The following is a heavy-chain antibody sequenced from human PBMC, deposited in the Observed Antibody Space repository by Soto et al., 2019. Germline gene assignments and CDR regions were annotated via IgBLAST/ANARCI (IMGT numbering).Heavy chain of an antibody. D-gene: IGHD4-17*01. V-gene: IGHV1-18*01. CDR1: GYTFTSYG. Sequence: QVQLVQSGAEVKKPGASVKVSCKASGYTFTSYGISWVRQAPGQGLEWMGWISAYNGNTNYAQKLQGRVTMTTDTPTITAYMELRSVRSDDTAVYYCARVQDYGDYGGFRAFDIWGQGTMVTVSS. CDR2: ISAYNGNT. J-gene: IGHJ3*02. CDR3: ARVQDYGDYGGFRAFDI.